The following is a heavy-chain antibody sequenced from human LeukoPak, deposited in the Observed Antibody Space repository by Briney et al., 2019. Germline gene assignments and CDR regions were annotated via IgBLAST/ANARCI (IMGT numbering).Heavy chain of an antibody. V-gene: IGHV3-30*18. D-gene: IGHD4-17*01. CDR3: AKLRNDDYGDTRAFDI. Sequence: PGGSLRLSCAASGFTFSSYGMHWVRQAPGKGLEWVAVISYDGGNKYYADSVKGRFTISRDNSKNTLYLQMNSLRAEDTAVYYCAKLRNDDYGDTRAFDIWGQGTMVTVSS. J-gene: IGHJ3*02. CDR1: GFTFSSYG. CDR2: ISYDGGNK.